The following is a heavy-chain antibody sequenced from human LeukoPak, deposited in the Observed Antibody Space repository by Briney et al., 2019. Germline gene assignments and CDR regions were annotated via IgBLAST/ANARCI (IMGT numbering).Heavy chain of an antibody. D-gene: IGHD3-22*01. CDR3: AKVKQTYYYDSSGYYLFDY. V-gene: IGHV3-30*18. CDR1: GFTFSSYG. Sequence: PGGSLRLSCAASGFTFSSYGMHWVRQAPGKGLEWVAVISYDGSNKYYADSVKGRFTISRDNSKNTLYLQMNSLRAEDTAVYYCAKVKQTYYYDSSGYYLFDYWGQGTLVTVSS. J-gene: IGHJ4*02. CDR2: ISYDGSNK.